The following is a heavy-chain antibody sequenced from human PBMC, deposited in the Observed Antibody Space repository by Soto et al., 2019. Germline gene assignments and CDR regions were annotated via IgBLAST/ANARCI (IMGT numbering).Heavy chain of an antibody. CDR3: AREGYCGSTSCYSFDY. CDR1: GFTFSRYA. J-gene: IGHJ4*02. Sequence: EVQLVESGGGLVQPGGSLRLSCAASGFTFSRYARHWVRQAPGKGLEYVSAISSNGGSTYYANSVKGRFTISRDKSKNTLYLQMGRLRAEDMAVYYCAREGYCGSTSCYSFDYWGQGTLVTVSS. CDR2: ISSNGGST. V-gene: IGHV3-64*01. D-gene: IGHD2-2*01.